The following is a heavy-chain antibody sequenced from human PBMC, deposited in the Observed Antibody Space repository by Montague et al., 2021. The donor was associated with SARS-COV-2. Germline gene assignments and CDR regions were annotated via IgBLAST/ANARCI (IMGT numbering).Heavy chain of an antibody. CDR3: ARFGSGTLEFDL. Sequence: TLSLTCTVSGASISTGIYYWSWIRQPAGKGLEWIGRIRTTGHTDYXGSLESRVFMSVDTSTNQFSLSLTSVTAADTAVYFCARFGSGTLEFDLWGQGTLVTVSA. CDR2: IRTTGHT. V-gene: IGHV4-61*02. CDR1: GASISTGIYY. J-gene: IGHJ4*02. D-gene: IGHD1-26*01.